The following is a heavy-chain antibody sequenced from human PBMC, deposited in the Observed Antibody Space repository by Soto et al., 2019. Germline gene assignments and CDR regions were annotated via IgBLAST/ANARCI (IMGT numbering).Heavy chain of an antibody. CDR3: ARRVDHYDSSGDANDI. Sequence: PSETLSLTCAVYGGSFSGYYWSWTRQPPGKGLEWIGEINHSGSTSYNPSLKSRVTMSVDTSKNEFSLKLTSVTAADTAVYYCARRVDHYDSSGDANDIWGQGTMVTL. CDR2: INHSGST. D-gene: IGHD3-22*01. J-gene: IGHJ3*02. V-gene: IGHV4-34*01. CDR1: GGSFSGYY.